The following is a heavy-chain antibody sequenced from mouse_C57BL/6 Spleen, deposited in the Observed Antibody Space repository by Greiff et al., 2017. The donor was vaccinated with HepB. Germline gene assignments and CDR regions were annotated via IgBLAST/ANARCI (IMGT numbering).Heavy chain of an antibody. CDR1: GFSLTSYG. Sequence: VKLQESGPGLVAPSQSLSITCTVSGFSLTSYGVHWVRQPPGKGLEWLVVIWSDGSTTYNSALKSRLSISKDNSKSQVFLKMNSLQTDDTAMYYCARHGGIPYYYAMDYWGQGTSVTVSS. V-gene: IGHV2-6-1*01. CDR2: IWSDGST. J-gene: IGHJ4*01. CDR3: ARHGGIPYYYAMDY.